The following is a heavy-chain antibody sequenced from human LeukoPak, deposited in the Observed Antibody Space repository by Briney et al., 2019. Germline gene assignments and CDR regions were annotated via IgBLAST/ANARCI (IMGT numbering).Heavy chain of an antibody. J-gene: IGHJ4*02. Sequence: SGGSLRLSCAASGFTFSSYSMNWVRQAPGKGLEWVSYISSSSSTIYYADSVKGRFTISRDNAKNSLYLQMNSLRAEDTAVYYCARVPGYDSSGYFDYWGQGTLVTVSS. CDR2: ISSSSSTI. CDR3: ARVPGYDSSGYFDY. D-gene: IGHD3-22*01. V-gene: IGHV3-48*01. CDR1: GFTFSSYS.